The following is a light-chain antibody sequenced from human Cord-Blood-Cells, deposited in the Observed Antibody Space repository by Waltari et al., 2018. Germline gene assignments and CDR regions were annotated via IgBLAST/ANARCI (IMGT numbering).Light chain of an antibody. Sequence: QSVLTQPPSVSGAPGQRVTISCTGSSSNIGAGYDVHWYQQLPGTAPKLLIYGNRSRPSGVRARFSGSKSGTSASVAITGLQSDDEADYYSQSYDSSLIGYVVFGGGTQLTVL. V-gene: IGLV1-40*01. CDR1: SSNIGAGYD. CDR2: GNR. CDR3: QSYDSSLIGYVV. J-gene: IGLJ2*01.